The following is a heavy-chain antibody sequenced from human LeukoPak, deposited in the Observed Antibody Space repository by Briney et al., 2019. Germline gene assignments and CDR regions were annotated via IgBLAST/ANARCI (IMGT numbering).Heavy chain of an antibody. CDR3: ARAKFYDSSGYQDY. D-gene: IGHD3-22*01. CDR2: IYHSGST. CDR1: GYSISSDYY. J-gene: IGHJ4*02. Sequence: PSETLSLTCTVSGYSISSDYYWGWIRQPPGKGLEWIGSIYHSGSTYYNPSLKSRVTISVDTSKNQFSLKLSSVTAADTAVYYCARAKFYDSSGYQDYWGQGTLVTVSS. V-gene: IGHV4-38-2*02.